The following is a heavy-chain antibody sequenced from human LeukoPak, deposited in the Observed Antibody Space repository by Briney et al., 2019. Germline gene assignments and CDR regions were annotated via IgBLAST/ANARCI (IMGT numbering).Heavy chain of an antibody. J-gene: IGHJ4*02. Sequence: SETLSLTCSVSGCTISSYYWIWIRQPPGKGLEWIGYIYRSGSTNYNPSLNSRVTISVDTSKKQFSLKMSSVTAADTAVYYCARDRYYGSGSAYDYWGQGTLVTVSS. CDR2: IYRSGST. CDR1: GCTISSYY. D-gene: IGHD3-10*01. V-gene: IGHV4-59*01. CDR3: ARDRYYGSGSAYDY.